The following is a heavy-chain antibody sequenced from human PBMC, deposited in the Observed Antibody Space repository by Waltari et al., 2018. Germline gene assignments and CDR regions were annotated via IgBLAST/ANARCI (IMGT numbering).Heavy chain of an antibody. CDR2: VYYTRKA. Sequence: QPQLQESGPGLVKPSETLSLTCTVSGGPVRCSSYYWGWVRLSPGKGLEWIGSVYYTRKAYHNPSLKRRFTISVDASKNQFSLSVNSVTAADTAVYYCVREPSSSEGLDPWGQGSLVYVSS. CDR1: GGPVRCSSYY. D-gene: IGHD6-6*01. V-gene: IGHV4-39*07. J-gene: IGHJ5*02. CDR3: VREPSSSEGLDP.